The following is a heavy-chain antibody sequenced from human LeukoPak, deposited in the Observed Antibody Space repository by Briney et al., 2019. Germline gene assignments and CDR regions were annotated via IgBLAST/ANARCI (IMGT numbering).Heavy chain of an antibody. CDR2: ISGPGTST. J-gene: IGHJ3*01. D-gene: IGHD5/OR15-5a*01. V-gene: IGHV3-23*01. CDR1: GFTFSNYA. Sequence: GGSLRLSCAASGFTFSNYAVSWVRQAPGKGLDRVSVISGPGTSTSYGNSVKGRFTISRDNSKNTVFLQMNSLRAEDTAVYYCARGGWVSSDAFDVWGQGTMVTVSS. CDR3: ARGGWVSSDAFDV.